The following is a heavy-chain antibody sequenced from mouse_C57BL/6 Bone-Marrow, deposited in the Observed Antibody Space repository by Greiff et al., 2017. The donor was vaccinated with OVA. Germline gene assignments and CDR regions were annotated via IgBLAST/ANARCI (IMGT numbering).Heavy chain of an antibody. V-gene: IGHV1-15*01. CDR2: IDPETGGT. CDR1: GYTFTDYE. J-gene: IGHJ3*01. Sequence: QVQLKESGAELVRPGASVTLSCKASGYTFTDYEMHCVKQTPVHGLEWIGAIDPETGGTAYNQKFKGKAKLTADKSSSTAYMELRSLTSEDSAVYFYSRPRGGFAYWGQGTLVTVSA. CDR3: SRPRGGFAY.